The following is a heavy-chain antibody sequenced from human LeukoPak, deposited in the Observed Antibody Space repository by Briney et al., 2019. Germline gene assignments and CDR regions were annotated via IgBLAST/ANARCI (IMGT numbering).Heavy chain of an antibody. CDR2: ISYDGSNK. V-gene: IGHV3-30*04. CDR3: ARERGVRSYYDILTGYYDYFDY. D-gene: IGHD3-9*01. CDR1: GFTFSSYA. Sequence: GGSLRLSCAASGFTFSSYAMHWVRQAPGKGLEWVAVISYDGSNKYYADSVKGRFTISRDNSKNTLYLQMNSLRAEDTAVYYCARERGVRSYYDILTGYYDYFDYWGQGNLVTVSS. J-gene: IGHJ4*02.